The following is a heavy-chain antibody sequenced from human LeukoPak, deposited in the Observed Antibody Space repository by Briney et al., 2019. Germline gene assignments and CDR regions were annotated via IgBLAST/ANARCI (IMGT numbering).Heavy chain of an antibody. CDR3: ARVGFPTYYYYMDV. J-gene: IGHJ6*03. Sequence: GASVKVSCKASGYTFTSYAMNWVRQAPGQGLEWMGWININTGNPTYAQGFTGRFVFSLDTSVSTAYLQISSLKAEDTAMYYFARVGFPTYYYYMDVWGKGTTVTVSS. CDR1: GYTFTSYA. CDR2: ININTGNP. D-gene: IGHD3-10*01. V-gene: IGHV7-4-1*02.